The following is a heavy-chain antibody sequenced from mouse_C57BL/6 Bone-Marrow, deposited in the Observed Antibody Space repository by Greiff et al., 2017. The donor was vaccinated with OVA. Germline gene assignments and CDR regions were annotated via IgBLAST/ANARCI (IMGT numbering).Heavy chain of an antibody. J-gene: IGHJ4*01. CDR1: GFTFSSYG. D-gene: IGHD1-1*01. V-gene: IGHV5-6*01. CDR2: ISSGGSYT. CDR3: ARQTTTVVANYYAMDY. Sequence: EVQLVESGGDLVKPGGSLKLSCAASGFTFSSYGMYWVRQTPDQRLEWVATISSGGSYTYYPDSVKGRFTISRDNAKNTLYLQMSSLKSEDTAMYYCARQTTTVVANYYAMDYWGQGTSGTVAS.